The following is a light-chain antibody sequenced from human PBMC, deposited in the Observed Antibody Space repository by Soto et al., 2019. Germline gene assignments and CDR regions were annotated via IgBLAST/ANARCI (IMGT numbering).Light chain of an antibody. CDR3: QQYNKWPLT. CDR2: GAS. Sequence: EIVMTQSPATLSVSPGERATLSCRASQSVSSNLAWYQQKPGQAPRLLMYGASTRATGIPARFSGSGSGTEFTLTISSLQSEDFAVYHCQQYNKWPLTFSGGTKVEIK. J-gene: IGKJ4*01. V-gene: IGKV3-15*01. CDR1: QSVSSN.